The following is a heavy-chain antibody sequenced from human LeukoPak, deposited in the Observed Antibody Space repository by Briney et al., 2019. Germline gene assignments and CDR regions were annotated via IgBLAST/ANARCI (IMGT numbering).Heavy chain of an antibody. CDR2: ISGGGDAT. CDR1: TFIFSDYA. J-gene: IGHJ3*02. D-gene: IGHD2-2*01. V-gene: IGHV3-23*01. Sequence: GGSLRLSCAASTFIFSDYAMTWVRQAPGKGLEWVSTISGGGDATYYAHSVKGRFAVSRDNSKKTLYLQLNSLRAEDTAVYYCTRDQRKYCSKTTCFVFDIWGQGTVVSVSS. CDR3: TRDQRKYCSKTTCFVFDI.